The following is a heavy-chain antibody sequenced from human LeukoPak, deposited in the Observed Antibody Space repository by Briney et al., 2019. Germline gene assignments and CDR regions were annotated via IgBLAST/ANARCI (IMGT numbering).Heavy chain of an antibody. V-gene: IGHV1-46*01. J-gene: IGHJ4*02. Sequence: ASVKVSCKASGYTFTGYYMHWVRQAPGQGLEWMGIINPSGGSTSYAQKFQGRVTMTRDMSTSTVYMELSSLRSEDTAVYYCARVFALAPVAGDQAYSSSHGEFDYWGQGTLVTVSS. CDR3: ARVFALAPVAGDQAYSSSHGEFDY. D-gene: IGHD6-6*01. CDR2: INPSGGST. CDR1: GYTFTGYY.